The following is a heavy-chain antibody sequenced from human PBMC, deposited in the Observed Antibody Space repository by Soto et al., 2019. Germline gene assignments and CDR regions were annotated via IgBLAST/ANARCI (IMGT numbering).Heavy chain of an antibody. D-gene: IGHD6-13*01. CDR1: GFTFSSYD. CDR3: ARGLLAAADNMDV. V-gene: IGHV3-13*01. J-gene: IGHJ6*02. CDR2: IGTAGDT. Sequence: GGSLRLSCAASGFTFSSYDMHWVRQATGKGLEWVSAIGTAGDTYYPGSVKGRFTISRENAKNSLYLQMNSLRAEDTAVYYCARGLLAAADNMDVWGQGTTVTVSS.